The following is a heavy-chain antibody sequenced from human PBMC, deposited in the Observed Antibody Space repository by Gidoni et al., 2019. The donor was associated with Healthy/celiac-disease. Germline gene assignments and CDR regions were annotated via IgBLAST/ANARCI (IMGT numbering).Heavy chain of an antibody. J-gene: IGHJ3*02. CDR2: IKSKTDGGTT. CDR1: GFTFSNAW. V-gene: IGHV3-15*01. D-gene: IGHD3-3*01. CDR3: TTADELLEAFDI. Sequence: EVQLVESGGGLVKPGGSLRLPCAASGFTFSNAWMSWVRQAPGKGLEWVGRIKSKTDGGTTDYAAPVKGRFTISRDDSKNTLYLQMNSLKTEDTAVYYCTTADELLEAFDIWGQGTMVTVSS.